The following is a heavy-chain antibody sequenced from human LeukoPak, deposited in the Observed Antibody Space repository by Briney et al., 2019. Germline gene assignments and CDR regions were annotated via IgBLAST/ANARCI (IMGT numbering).Heavy chain of an antibody. V-gene: IGHV3-23*01. CDR3: AKYKIAAAANRTIDY. Sequence: PGGSLRLSCAASGFTFSSYAMSWVRQAPGKGLEWVSGISGSGGSTYYADSVKGRFTISGDNSKNTLYLQMNSLRAEDTAVYYCAKYKIAAAANRTIDYWGQGTLVTVSS. CDR1: GFTFSSYA. J-gene: IGHJ4*02. CDR2: ISGSGGST. D-gene: IGHD6-13*01.